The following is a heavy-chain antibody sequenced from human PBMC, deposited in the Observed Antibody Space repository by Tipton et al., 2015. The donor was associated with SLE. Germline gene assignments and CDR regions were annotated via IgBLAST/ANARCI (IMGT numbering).Heavy chain of an antibody. V-gene: IGHV3-30*19. D-gene: IGHD6-6*01. CDR1: VFTFRNFG. J-gene: IGHJ6*02. CDR2: ISYDGSNK. Sequence: SVFTFRNFGIHWVRQAPGKGLEWVAVISYDGSNKYYADSVKGRFTISRDNSKNTLYLQMNSLRAEDTAVYYCARDVSARGYYYGMDVWGQGTTVTVSS. CDR3: ARDVSARGYYYGMDV.